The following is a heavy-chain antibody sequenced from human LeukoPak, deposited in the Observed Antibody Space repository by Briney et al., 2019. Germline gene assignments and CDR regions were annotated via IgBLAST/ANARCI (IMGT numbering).Heavy chain of an antibody. V-gene: IGHV3-30*02. CDR3: AKAYSSSWFAGSGGAFDI. D-gene: IGHD6-13*01. J-gene: IGHJ3*02. Sequence: GGSLKLSCAASGYTFSSYGMHWVRQAPGKGLEWVAFIRFDGTIKDYADSVKGRFTISRDNSKNTLYLQMNSLRAEDTAVYYCAKAYSSSWFAGSGGAFDIWGQGTMVTVSS. CDR2: IRFDGTIK. CDR1: GYTFSSYG.